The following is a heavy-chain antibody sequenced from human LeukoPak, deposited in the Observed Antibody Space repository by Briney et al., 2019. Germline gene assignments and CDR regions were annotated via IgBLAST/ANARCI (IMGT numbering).Heavy chain of an antibody. CDR3: ARDSGAFNSEPTFDY. D-gene: IGHD1-1*01. CDR2: ISISSSYI. V-gene: IGHV3-21*01. CDR1: GFTFSSYR. J-gene: IGHJ4*02. Sequence: PGRSLRLSCAASGFTFSSYRMKWVRQAQGKGMEWVSSISISSSYIFYAYSEKFRFTISRDNAKNSLYLQMNSLRAEDTAVYYCARDSGAFNSEPTFDYWGQGTLVTVSS.